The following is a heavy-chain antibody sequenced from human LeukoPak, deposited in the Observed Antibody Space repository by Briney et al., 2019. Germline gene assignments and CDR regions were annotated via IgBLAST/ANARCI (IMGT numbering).Heavy chain of an antibody. CDR2: IKYDGSYT. J-gene: IGHJ4*02. V-gene: IGHV3-74*01. CDR1: GFTFSTYG. Sequence: PGGSLRLSCAASGFTFSTYGMNWVRQGPGKGLVWLSRIKYDGSYTSYADSVKGRFTVSRDNAKNTLYLQMNSLRAEDTAVYYCARDSSSVPEYWGQGTPVTVSS. CDR3: ARDSSSVPEY. D-gene: IGHD2-2*01.